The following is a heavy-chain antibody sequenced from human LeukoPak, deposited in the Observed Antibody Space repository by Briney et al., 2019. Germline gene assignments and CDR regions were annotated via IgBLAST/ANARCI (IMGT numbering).Heavy chain of an antibody. CDR2: ISGSGGST. CDR3: AKGRQVRGVTMPFDY. J-gene: IGHJ4*02. CDR1: GFTFSSYA. D-gene: IGHD3-10*01. Sequence: GGSLRLSCAASGFTFSSYAMSWVRQTPGKGLEWVSAISGSGGSTYYADSVKGRFTISRDNSKNTLYLQMNSLRAEDTAVYYSAKGRQVRGVTMPFDYWGQGTLVTVSS. V-gene: IGHV3-23*01.